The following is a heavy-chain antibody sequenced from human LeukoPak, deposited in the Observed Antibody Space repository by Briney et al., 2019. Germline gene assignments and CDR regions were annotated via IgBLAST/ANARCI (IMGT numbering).Heavy chain of an antibody. Sequence: GGSLRLSCAASGFTFSSYWMSWVRQAPGKGLEGVANIKQDGSEKYYVDSVKGRFTISRDNAKTSLYLQMNSLRAEDTAVYYCAKTGIAGDFDYWGQGTLVTVSS. V-gene: IGHV3-7*01. D-gene: IGHD6-13*01. CDR3: AKTGIAGDFDY. J-gene: IGHJ4*02. CDR2: IKQDGSEK. CDR1: GFTFSSYW.